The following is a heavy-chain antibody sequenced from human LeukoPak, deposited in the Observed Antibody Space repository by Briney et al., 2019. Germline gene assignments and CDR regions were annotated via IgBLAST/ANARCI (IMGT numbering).Heavy chain of an antibody. CDR3: ARSTSYYYYMDV. CDR2: ISSSSSYI. CDR1: GFTFSSYS. Sequence: GGSLRLSCAASGFTFSSYSMNWVRQAPGKGLEWVSSISSSSSYIYYADSVKGRFTISRDNDKNSLYLQMNSLRAEDTAVYYCARSTSYYYYMDVWGKGTTVTVSS. D-gene: IGHD1-14*01. J-gene: IGHJ6*03. V-gene: IGHV3-21*01.